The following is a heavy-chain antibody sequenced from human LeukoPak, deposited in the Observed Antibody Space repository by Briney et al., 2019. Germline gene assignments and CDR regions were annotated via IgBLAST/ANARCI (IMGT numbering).Heavy chain of an antibody. D-gene: IGHD3-22*01. Sequence: PSETLSLTCSVSVGSISSYYWIWMRQPPGRGVEGIGYIYYSGSTNYNPSLKSRVTISVDTSKNQFSLKLSSVTAADTAVYYCAREYYDSSGGGEYYFDYWGQGTLVTVSS. CDR1: VGSISSYY. J-gene: IGHJ4*02. CDR3: AREYYDSSGGGEYYFDY. CDR2: IYYSGST. V-gene: IGHV4-59*01.